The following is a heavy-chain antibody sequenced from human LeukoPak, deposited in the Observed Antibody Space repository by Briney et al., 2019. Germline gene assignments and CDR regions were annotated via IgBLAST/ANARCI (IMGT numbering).Heavy chain of an antibody. CDR2: FDPEDGET. CDR3: ARRGSSSREGTLALGY. Sequence: ASVKVSCKVSGYTLTELSMHWVRQAPGKGLEWMGGFDPEDGETIYAQKFQGRVTMTEDTSTSTAYMELRSLRSDDTAVYYCARRGSSSREGTLALGYWGQGTLVTVSS. J-gene: IGHJ4*02. D-gene: IGHD6-6*01. CDR1: GYTLTELS. V-gene: IGHV1-24*01.